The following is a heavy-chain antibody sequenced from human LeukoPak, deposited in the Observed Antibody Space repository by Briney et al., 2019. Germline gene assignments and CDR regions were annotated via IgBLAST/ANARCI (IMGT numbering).Heavy chain of an antibody. V-gene: IGHV1-2*02. D-gene: IGHD3-10*01. Sequence: GASVKVSCKASGYTFTGYYMHWVRQAPGQGLEWMGWINPNSGGTNYAQKFQGRVTMTRDTSISTAYMELRSLRSDDTAVYYCARDRYYGSGSYSTPFDYWGQGTLVTVSS. J-gene: IGHJ4*02. CDR1: GYTFTGYY. CDR2: INPNSGGT. CDR3: ARDRYYGSGSYSTPFDY.